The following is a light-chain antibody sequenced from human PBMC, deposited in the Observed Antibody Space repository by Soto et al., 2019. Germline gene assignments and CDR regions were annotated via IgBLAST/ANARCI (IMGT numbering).Light chain of an antibody. J-gene: IGLJ2*01. CDR3: SSFTTIGTLV. Sequence: QSALTQPASVSGSPGQSITISCTGTNSDVGSSIYVSWYQQHPGKAPKLVIFEVSNRPSGISDRFSDSKSGITASLTIAGLQPEDEADYYCSSFTTIGTLVFGGGTKLTVL. CDR2: EVS. V-gene: IGLV2-14*01. CDR1: NSDVGSSIY.